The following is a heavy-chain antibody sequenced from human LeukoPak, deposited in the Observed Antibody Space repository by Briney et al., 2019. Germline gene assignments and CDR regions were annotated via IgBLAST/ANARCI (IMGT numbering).Heavy chain of an antibody. CDR3: ARVPWGVEFDP. Sequence: ASVKVSCKASGYIFTSYGLSWVRQAPGQGLEWMGWISAYNGNTNYAQKVQGRVTMTTETSTRTAYMELGSLISDDTAVYYCARVPWGVEFDPWGQGTLVTVSS. D-gene: IGHD3-10*01. V-gene: IGHV1-18*01. J-gene: IGHJ5*02. CDR2: ISAYNGNT. CDR1: GYIFTSYG.